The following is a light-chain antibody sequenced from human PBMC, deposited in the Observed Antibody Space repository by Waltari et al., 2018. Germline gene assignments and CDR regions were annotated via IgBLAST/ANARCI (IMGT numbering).Light chain of an antibody. J-gene: IGLJ3*02. CDR1: SSNLGSKP. CDR2: NNN. V-gene: IGLV1-44*01. Sequence: QSVVTQSPSASGPPGQMVTIPCSGSSSNLGSKPVNWYQHLPGTAPKHLIHNNNQRPSGGPDRFSGSKSDTSASLAISGLQSEDEAEYYCAVWDDSLNGWMFGGGTKLTVL. CDR3: AVWDDSLNGWM.